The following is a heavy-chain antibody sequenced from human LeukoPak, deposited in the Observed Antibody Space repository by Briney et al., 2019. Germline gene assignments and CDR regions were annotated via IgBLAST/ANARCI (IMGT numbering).Heavy chain of an antibody. V-gene: IGHV1-2*06. D-gene: IGHD5-18*01. Sequence: GASVKVSCKASGYTFTGYYMHWVRQAPGQGLEWMGRINPNSGGTNYAQKFQGRVTKTRDTSISTAYMELSRLRSDDTAVYYCARGTGYSYGHAIDYWGQGTLVTVSS. J-gene: IGHJ4*02. CDR2: INPNSGGT. CDR1: GYTFTGYY. CDR3: ARGTGYSYGHAIDY.